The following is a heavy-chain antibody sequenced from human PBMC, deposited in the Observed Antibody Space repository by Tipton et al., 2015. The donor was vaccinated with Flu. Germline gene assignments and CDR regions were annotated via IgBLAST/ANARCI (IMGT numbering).Heavy chain of an antibody. J-gene: IGHJ4*02. CDR3: ARRMGGSYPVLDY. V-gene: IGHV4-61*01. Sequence: TLSLTCTVSGGSVSSGSYYWSWIRQPPGKGLEWIGYIYYSGSTNYNPSLKSRVTISVDTSKNQFSLKLSSVTAADTAVYYCARRMGGSYPVLDYWGQGTLVTVSS. CDR1: GGSVSSGSYY. CDR2: IYYSGST. D-gene: IGHD1-26*01.